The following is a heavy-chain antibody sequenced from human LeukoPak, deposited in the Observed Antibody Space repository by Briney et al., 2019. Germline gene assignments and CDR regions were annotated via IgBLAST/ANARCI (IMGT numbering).Heavy chain of an antibody. CDR1: GDSVSRSDSY. V-gene: IGHV4-39*01. J-gene: IGHJ1*01. CDR3: ARRRYYDGSGYLE. Sequence: SSETLSLTCSVSGDSVSRSDSYWDWIRQPPGKGLEWIGTIYYSGRTYYSPSLKSRVTMSVDPSNNQFSLNLRSVTAADTAVYCCARRRYYDGSGYLEWGQGTLLSGSS. CDR2: IYYSGRT. D-gene: IGHD3-22*01.